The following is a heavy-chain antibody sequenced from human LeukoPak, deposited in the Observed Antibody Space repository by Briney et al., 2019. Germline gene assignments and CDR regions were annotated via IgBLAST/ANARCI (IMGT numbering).Heavy chain of an antibody. D-gene: IGHD6-13*01. V-gene: IGHV3-9*01. CDR3: AKGSGIAAAGSFQH. CDR1: GFTFDDYA. J-gene: IGHJ1*01. CDR2: ISWNSGSI. Sequence: HPGGSLRLSCAASGFTFDDYAMHWVRQAPGKGLEWVSGISWNSGSIGYADSVKGRFTISRDNAKNSLYLQMNSLRAEDTALYYCAKGSGIAAAGSFQHWGQGTLVTVSS.